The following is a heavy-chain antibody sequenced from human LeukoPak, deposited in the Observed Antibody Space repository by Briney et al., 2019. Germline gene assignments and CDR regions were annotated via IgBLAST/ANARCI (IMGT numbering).Heavy chain of an antibody. CDR1: GFTFTTYS. V-gene: IGHV3-21*01. CDR2: ISGSSSYI. D-gene: IGHD2-2*01. CDR3: ARRTVVVPAATHYWYFDL. J-gene: IGHJ2*01. Sequence: PGGSLRLSCAASGFTFTTYSMDWVRQAPGKGLEWVSSISGSSSYIYYADSVKGRFTISRDNAKNSLFLQMSSLRAEDTAVYYCARRTVVVPAATHYWYFDLWGRGTLVTVSS.